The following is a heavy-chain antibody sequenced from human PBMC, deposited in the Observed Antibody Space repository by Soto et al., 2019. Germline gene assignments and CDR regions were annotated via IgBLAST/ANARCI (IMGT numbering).Heavy chain of an antibody. CDR3: ARDRPIGSSSSKVRSWFDP. Sequence: EVQLVESGGGLVKPGGSLRLSCAASGFTFSNAWMSWVRQAPGKGLEWVGRIKSKTDGGTTDYAAPVKGRFTISRDDSKNTLYLQMNSLRAEDTAVYYCARDRPIGSSSSKVRSWFDPWGQGTLVTVSS. V-gene: IGHV3-15*01. CDR1: GFTFSNAW. J-gene: IGHJ5*02. D-gene: IGHD6-6*01. CDR2: IKSKTDGGTT.